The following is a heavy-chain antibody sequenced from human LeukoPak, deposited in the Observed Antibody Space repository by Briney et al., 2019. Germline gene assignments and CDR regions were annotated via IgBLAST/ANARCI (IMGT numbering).Heavy chain of an antibody. Sequence: GGTLRLSCAASGFTFSSYGLNWVRQAPGKGLEWVSVISGSGGSTYYADSVKGRFTISRDNSKNTLYLQMNSLRAEDTAVYYCARSGYSSSWSNAAVYNWFDPWGQGTLVTVSS. CDR2: ISGSGGST. J-gene: IGHJ5*02. CDR3: ARSGYSSSWSNAAVYNWFDP. CDR1: GFTFSSYG. D-gene: IGHD6-13*01. V-gene: IGHV3-23*01.